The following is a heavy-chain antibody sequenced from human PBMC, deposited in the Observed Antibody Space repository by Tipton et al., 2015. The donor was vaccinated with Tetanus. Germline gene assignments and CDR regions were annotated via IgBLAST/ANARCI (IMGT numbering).Heavy chain of an antibody. CDR2: IYYSGST. J-gene: IGHJ3*02. CDR3: AREGAPRAFDI. CDR1: GAFISSGGYF. V-gene: IGHV4-31*03. Sequence: TLSLTCSVSGAFISSGGYFWNWVRQHPEKGLEWIGYIYYSGSTFYNPSLKSRVTISVDTSKNQFSLKLNSVTAADTAVYYCAREGAPRAFDIWGQGTMVTVSS.